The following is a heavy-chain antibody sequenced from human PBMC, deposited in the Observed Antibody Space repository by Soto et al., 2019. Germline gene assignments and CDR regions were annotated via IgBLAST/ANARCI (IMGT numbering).Heavy chain of an antibody. CDR2: IGTTSSYI. Sequence: EVQLVESGGGLVKPGGSLRLSCAASGFTFSNYNINWVRQAPGKGLEWVSSIGTTSSYIYYADSVKGRFTISRDNAKNSMYLQMNSLRAEDTAVYYCERVQAVAALYGSDVWGQGTTVTVSS. CDR1: GFTFSNYN. V-gene: IGHV3-21*01. J-gene: IGHJ6*02. CDR3: ERVQAVAALYGSDV. D-gene: IGHD6-19*01.